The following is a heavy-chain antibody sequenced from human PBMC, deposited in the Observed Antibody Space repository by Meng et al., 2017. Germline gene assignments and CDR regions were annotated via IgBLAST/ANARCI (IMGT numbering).Heavy chain of an antibody. D-gene: IGHD6-19*01. CDR3: ARDPRGYSSGWYAWFDP. J-gene: IGHJ5*02. CDR2: IYYSGST. V-gene: IGHV4-59*12. CDR1: GGSISSYY. Sequence: SETLSLTCTVSGGSISSYYWSWIRQPPGKGLEWIGYIYYSGSTNYNPSLKSRVTISVDTSKNQFCLKLSSVTAADTAVYYCARDPRGYSSGWYAWFDPWGQGTLVTVSS.